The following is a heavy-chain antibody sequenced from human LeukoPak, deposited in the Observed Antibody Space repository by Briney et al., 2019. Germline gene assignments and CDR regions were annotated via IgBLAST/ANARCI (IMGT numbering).Heavy chain of an antibody. V-gene: IGHV4-59*01. CDR1: GGSISSYY. CDR3: ARGIVVVPAAIRRWWFDP. D-gene: IGHD2-2*02. Sequence: PSETLSLTCTVSGGSISSYYWSWIRQPPGKVLEWIGYIYYSGSTNYHPSLKSRVTISVDTSKNQFALKLSSVTAADTAVYYCARGIVVVPAAIRRWWFDPWGQGTLVTVSS. CDR2: IYYSGST. J-gene: IGHJ5*02.